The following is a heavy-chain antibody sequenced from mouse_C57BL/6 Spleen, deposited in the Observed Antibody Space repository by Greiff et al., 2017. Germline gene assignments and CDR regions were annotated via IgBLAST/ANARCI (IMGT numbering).Heavy chain of an antibody. CDR1: GFSLTSYG. CDR3: ARKRAYGNYVPDYAMDY. CDR2: IWSGGST. V-gene: IGHV2-2*01. D-gene: IGHD2-1*01. J-gene: IGHJ4*01. Sequence: QVQLQQSGPGLVQPSQSLSITCTVSGFSLTSYGVHWVRQSPGKGLEWLGVIWSGGSTDYNAAFISRLSISKDNSKSHVFFKMNSLQADDTAIYYCARKRAYGNYVPDYAMDYWGQGTSVTVSS.